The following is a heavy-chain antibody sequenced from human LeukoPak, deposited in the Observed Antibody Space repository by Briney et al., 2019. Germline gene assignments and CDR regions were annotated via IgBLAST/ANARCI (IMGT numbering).Heavy chain of an antibody. V-gene: IGHV4-39*01. D-gene: IGHD5-12*01. J-gene: IGHJ4*02. CDR2: IYYSGST. CDR1: GGSISSSNYY. Sequence: SETLSLTCTVSGGSISSSNYYWGWIRQPPGKGLEWIGSIYYSGSTYYNPSLKSRITISVDTPKNQFSLKLSSVTAADTAVYYCASGKRGYSGYDFEYWGQGTLVTVSS. CDR3: ASGKRGYSGYDFEY.